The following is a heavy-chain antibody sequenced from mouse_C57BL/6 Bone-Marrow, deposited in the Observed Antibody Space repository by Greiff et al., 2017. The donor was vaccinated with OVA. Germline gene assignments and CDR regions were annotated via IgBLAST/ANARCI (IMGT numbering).Heavy chain of an antibody. CDR2: IYPGSGST. CDR1: GYTFTSYW. V-gene: IGHV1-55*01. J-gene: IGHJ2*01. D-gene: IGHD1-1*01. CDR3: ARPYYGTFDY. Sequence: VKLVVSGAELVKPGASVKMSCKASGYTFTSYWITWVKQRPGQGLEWIGDIYPGSGSTNYNEKFKSKATLTVDTSSSTAYMQLSSLTSEDSAVYYCARPYYGTFDYWGQGTTLTVSS.